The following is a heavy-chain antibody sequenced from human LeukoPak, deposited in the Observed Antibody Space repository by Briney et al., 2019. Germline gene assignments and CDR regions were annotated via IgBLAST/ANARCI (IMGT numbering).Heavy chain of an antibody. CDR3: ARRIAAAGMFP. J-gene: IGHJ5*02. Sequence: ASVKVSCKASGYTFTSYGISWVRQAPGQGLEWMGWISAYNGNTNYAQKLQGRVTMTTDTSTSTAYMELSSLRSEDTAVYYCARRIAAAGMFPWGQGTLVTVSS. CDR1: GYTFTSYG. D-gene: IGHD6-13*01. V-gene: IGHV1-18*01. CDR2: ISAYNGNT.